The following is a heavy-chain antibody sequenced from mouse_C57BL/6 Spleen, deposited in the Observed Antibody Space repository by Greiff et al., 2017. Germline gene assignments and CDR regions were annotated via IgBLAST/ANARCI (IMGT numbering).Heavy chain of an antibody. Sequence: VQLQQPGAELVRPGSSVKLSCKASGYTFTSYWMGWVKQRPGQGLEWIGNIYPSDSETHYNQKFKDKATLTVDKSSSTAYMQLSSLTSEDSAVYYCARRHYDYDGDYWGQGTTLTVSS. J-gene: IGHJ2*01. D-gene: IGHD2-4*01. CDR1: GYTFTSYW. CDR2: IYPSDSET. CDR3: ARRHYDYDGDY. V-gene: IGHV1-61*01.